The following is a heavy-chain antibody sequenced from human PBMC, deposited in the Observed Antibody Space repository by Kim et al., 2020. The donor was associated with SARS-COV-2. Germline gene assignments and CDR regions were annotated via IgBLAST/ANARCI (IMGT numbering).Heavy chain of an antibody. CDR1: GFTFSSYA. D-gene: IGHD3-10*01. V-gene: IGHV3-23*01. J-gene: IGHJ4*02. CDR2: ISGSGGST. CDR3: AKPRARITMVRGVTVSDY. Sequence: GGSLRLSCAASGFTFSSYAMSWVRQAPGKGLEWVSAISGSGGSTYYADSVKGRFTISRDNSKNTLYLQMNSLRAEDTAVYYCAKPRARITMVRGVTVSDYWGQGTLVTVSS.